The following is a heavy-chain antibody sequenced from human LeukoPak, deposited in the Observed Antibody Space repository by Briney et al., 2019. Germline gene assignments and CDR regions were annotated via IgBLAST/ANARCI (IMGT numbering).Heavy chain of an antibody. V-gene: IGHV3-23*01. CDR2: LSGSGGST. J-gene: IGHJ4*02. D-gene: IGHD4-11*01. Sequence: PGGSLRLSCAASGFTFSSYAMSWVRHAPGKGLECVSALSGSGGSTYYADSVKGRFTISRDNSKNTLYLQMNSLRAEDTAVYYCAKAPTRSKGFDYWGQGSLVTVSS. CDR3: AKAPTRSKGFDY. CDR1: GFTFSSYA.